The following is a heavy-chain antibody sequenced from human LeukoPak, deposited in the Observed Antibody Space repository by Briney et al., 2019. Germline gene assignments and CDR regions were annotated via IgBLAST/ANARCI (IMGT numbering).Heavy chain of an antibody. CDR2: ISGSGGST. V-gene: IGHV3-23*01. CDR1: GFTFSSYA. Sequence: GGSLRLSCAASGFTFSSYAMSWVRQAPGKGLEWVSAISGSGGSTYYADSVKGRFTISRDNSKNTLYLQMNSLRAEDTAVYYCARKISSFDQINAFDIRGQGTMVTVSS. J-gene: IGHJ3*02. D-gene: IGHD6-6*01. CDR3: ARKISSFDQINAFDI.